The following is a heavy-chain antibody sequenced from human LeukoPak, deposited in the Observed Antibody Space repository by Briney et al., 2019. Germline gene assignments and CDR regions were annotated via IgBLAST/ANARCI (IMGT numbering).Heavy chain of an antibody. CDR2: IYSGGST. CDR3: ATHKANYDFWSGYYLY. Sequence: GGSLRLSCAASGFTVSSNYMSRVRQAPGKGLEWVSVIYSGGSTYYTDSVKVRFTISRHNSKNTLYLQMNSLRAEDTAVYYCATHKANYDFWSGYYLYWGQGTLVTVSS. CDR1: GFTVSSNY. V-gene: IGHV3-53*04. D-gene: IGHD3-3*01. J-gene: IGHJ4*02.